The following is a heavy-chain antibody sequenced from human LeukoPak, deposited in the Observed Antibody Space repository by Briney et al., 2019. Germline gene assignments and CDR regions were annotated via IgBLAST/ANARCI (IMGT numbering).Heavy chain of an antibody. V-gene: IGHV3-74*01. J-gene: IGHJ3*01. Sequence: GGSLRLSCADSGFTFSSYWMHWVRQAPGKGLVWVSRINSDESITTYADSVKGRFTIYRDNPKHTLSLQINSLRAEDTAVYYCAGGISATGGGWGQGTMVTVSS. CDR3: AGGISATGGG. CDR2: INSDESIT. CDR1: GFTFSSYW. D-gene: IGHD6-13*01.